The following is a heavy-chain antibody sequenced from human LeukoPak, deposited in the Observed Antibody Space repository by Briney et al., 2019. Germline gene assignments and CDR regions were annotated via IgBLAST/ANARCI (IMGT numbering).Heavy chain of an antibody. D-gene: IGHD6-13*01. V-gene: IGHV4-39*01. CDR1: GGSISTSSYY. CDR2: IYYSGST. CDR3: ARHRIAAADDAFEI. J-gene: IGHJ3*02. Sequence: SETLSLTCTVSGGSISTSSYYWGWIRQPPGKGLEWIGTIYYSGSTYYNPSLKSRVTISVDTSKNLFSLKLSSVTPADTALYYCARHRIAAADDAFEIWGQGTMVTVSS.